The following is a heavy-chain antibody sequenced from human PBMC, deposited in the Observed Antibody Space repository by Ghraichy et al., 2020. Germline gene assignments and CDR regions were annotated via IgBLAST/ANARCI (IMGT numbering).Heavy chain of an antibody. V-gene: IGHV4-34*01. D-gene: IGHD2-2*01. CDR2: INHSGST. J-gene: IGHJ4*02. Sequence: SETLSLTCAVYGGSFSGYYWSWIRQPPGKGLEWIGEINHSGSTNYNPSLKSRVTISVDTSKNQFSLKLSSVTAADTAVYYCARVRKCYCSSTSCYLRQECSYYFDYWGQGTLVTVSS. CDR1: GGSFSGYY. CDR3: ARVRKCYCSSTSCYLRQECSYYFDY.